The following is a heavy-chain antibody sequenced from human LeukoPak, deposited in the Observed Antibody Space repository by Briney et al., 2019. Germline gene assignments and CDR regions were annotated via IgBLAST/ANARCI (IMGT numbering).Heavy chain of an antibody. J-gene: IGHJ4*02. Sequence: GGSLRLSCAVSGFTFSNAWMTWVRQAPGKGLEWVANIKQDGSEKYYVDSVKGRFTISRDNAKNSLYLQMNSLRAEDTAVYYCATTTAGFDYWGQGTLVTVSS. D-gene: IGHD4-11*01. CDR2: IKQDGSEK. CDR3: ATTTAGFDY. CDR1: GFTFSNAW. V-gene: IGHV3-7*01.